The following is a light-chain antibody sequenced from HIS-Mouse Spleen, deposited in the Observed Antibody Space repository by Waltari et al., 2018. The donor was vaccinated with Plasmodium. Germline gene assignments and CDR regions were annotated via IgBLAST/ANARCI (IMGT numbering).Light chain of an antibody. J-gene: IGKJ4*01. CDR3: QQYGSSRGLT. V-gene: IGKV3-20*01. CDR2: GAS. CDR1: QSVSTSY. Sequence: RRATQSVSTSYLAGYQQKPGQAPRLLIDGASSRATGIPDRFSGSGSGTDFTLTISRLEPEDFAVYYCQQYGSSRGLTFGGGTKVEIK.